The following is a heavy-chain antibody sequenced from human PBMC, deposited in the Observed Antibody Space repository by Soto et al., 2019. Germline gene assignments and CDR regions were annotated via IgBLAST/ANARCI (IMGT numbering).Heavy chain of an antibody. V-gene: IGHV4-61*01. CDR3: ARDAVATIDYYYYYGMDV. Sequence: SETLSLTCTVSGGSVSSGSYYWSWIRQPPGKGLEWIGYIYYSGSTNYNPSLKSRVTISVDTSKNQFSLKLSSVTAADTAVYYCARDAVATIDYYYYYGMDVWGQGTTVTVSS. J-gene: IGHJ6*02. D-gene: IGHD5-12*01. CDR2: IYYSGST. CDR1: GGSVSSGSYY.